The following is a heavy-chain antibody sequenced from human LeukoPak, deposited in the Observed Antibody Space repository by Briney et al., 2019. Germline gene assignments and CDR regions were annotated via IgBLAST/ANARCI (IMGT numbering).Heavy chain of an antibody. CDR2: INPNSGGT. CDR1: GYTFIDYY. CDR3: ARGGLPIYHYYMDV. V-gene: IGHV1-2*02. J-gene: IGHJ6*03. Sequence: ASVKVSCKASGYTFIDYYIHWVRQAPGQGLEWMGWINPNSGGTNYAQKFQGRVTMTRDTSISTAYMDLSRLRSDDTAVYFCARGGLPIYHYYMDVWGKGTTVTVSS. D-gene: IGHD4-11*01.